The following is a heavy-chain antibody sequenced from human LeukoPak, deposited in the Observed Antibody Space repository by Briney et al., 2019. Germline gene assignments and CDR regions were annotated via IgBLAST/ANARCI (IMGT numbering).Heavy chain of an antibody. J-gene: IGHJ6*03. D-gene: IGHD3-10*01. CDR2: ISAYNGNT. Sequence: ASVKVSCKASGYTFTGYYMHWVRQAPGQGLEWMGWISAYNGNTNYAQKLQGRVTMTTDTSTSTAYMELRSLRSDDTAVYYCARGFRDGVLLWFGELLSYYYMDVWGKGTTVTVSS. CDR3: ARGFRDGVLLWFGELLSYYYMDV. CDR1: GYTFTGYY. V-gene: IGHV1-18*04.